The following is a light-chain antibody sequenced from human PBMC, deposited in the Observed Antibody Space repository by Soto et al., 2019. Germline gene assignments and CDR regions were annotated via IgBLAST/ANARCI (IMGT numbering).Light chain of an antibody. CDR3: GTWHSSLSAV. J-gene: IGLJ2*01. CDR1: NSNIGNNY. Sequence: QSVLTQPPSVSAAPGQKVTISCSGSNSNIGNNYVSWYQQLPGTAPKLLIYDNDVRPSGIPDRFSGSKSGTSATLDITGLQTGDEVDYYCGTWHSSLSAVFGGGTKVTVL. V-gene: IGLV1-51*01. CDR2: DND.